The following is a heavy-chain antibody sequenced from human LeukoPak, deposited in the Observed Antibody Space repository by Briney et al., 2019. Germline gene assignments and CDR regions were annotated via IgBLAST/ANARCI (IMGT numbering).Heavy chain of an antibody. CDR3: ARDPTEDFWSGFYSYFDF. CDR2: ISTYNGNP. V-gene: IGHV1-18*01. CDR1: GYTFTTYG. D-gene: IGHD3-3*01. Sequence: ASVKVSCKASGYTFTTYGLSWVRQAPGQGLEWMGGISTYNGNPSYAQKFQGRVTMTTDTSTSTAYMELRSLRSDDTAVYYCARDPTEDFWSGFYSYFDFWGQGTLVTVSS. J-gene: IGHJ4*02.